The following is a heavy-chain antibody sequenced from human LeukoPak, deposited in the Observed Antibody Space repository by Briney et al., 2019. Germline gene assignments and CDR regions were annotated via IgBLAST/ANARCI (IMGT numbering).Heavy chain of an antibody. D-gene: IGHD3-22*01. CDR3: ARSYYYDSSGYYGY. CDR1: GFTFSSYW. CDR2: IKQDGSEK. Sequence: GGSLRLSCAASGFTFSSYWMSWVRQAPGKGLEWVANIKQDGSEKYYVDSVKGRFTISRGNAKNSLYLQMNSLRAEDTAVYYCARSYYYDSSGYYGYWGQGTLVTVSS. V-gene: IGHV3-7*01. J-gene: IGHJ4*02.